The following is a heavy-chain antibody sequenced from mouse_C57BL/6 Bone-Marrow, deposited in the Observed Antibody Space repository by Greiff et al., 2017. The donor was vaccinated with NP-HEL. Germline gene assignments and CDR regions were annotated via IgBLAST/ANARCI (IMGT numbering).Heavy chain of an antibody. V-gene: IGHV14-1*01. Sequence: VQLQQSGAELVRPGASVKLSCTASGFNIKDYYMHWVKQRPEQGLEWIGRIDPEDGDTEYAPKFQGKATMTADTSSNTAYLQLSSLTSEDTAVYYCTVIYYDYDYFDYWGQGTTLTVSS. J-gene: IGHJ2*01. CDR2: IDPEDGDT. D-gene: IGHD2-4*01. CDR1: GFNIKDYY. CDR3: TVIYYDYDYFDY.